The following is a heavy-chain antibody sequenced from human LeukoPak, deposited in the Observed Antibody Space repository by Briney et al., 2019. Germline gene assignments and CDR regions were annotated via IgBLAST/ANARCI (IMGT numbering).Heavy chain of an antibody. CDR1: GDSVSSNSAA. D-gene: IGHD3-10*01. CDR2: TYYTSNLYN. J-gene: IGHJ6*02. CDR3: ARDQSYYYGSGSYYHYGMDV. V-gene: IGHV6-1*01. Sequence: SQTLSLTWAIAGDSVSSNSAAWNWIRQSPSRGLDGLGRTYYTSNLYNDYEVYVKSRITNTPDPSKHQLSLQLNSVTPEDTAVYYCARDQSYYYGSGSYYHYGMDVWGQGSKVTVCS.